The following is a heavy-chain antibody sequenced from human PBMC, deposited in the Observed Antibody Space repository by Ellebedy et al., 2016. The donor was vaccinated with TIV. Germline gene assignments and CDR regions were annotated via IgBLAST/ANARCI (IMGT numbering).Heavy chain of an antibody. CDR1: GASITSHY. CDR2: IHFTGTT. CDR3: ARRTTVVRGTDAFDI. D-gene: IGHD3-10*01. Sequence: SETLSLXXFVSGASITSHYWSWIRHIPEKGLEWHGYIHFTGTTTYNPSLKSRITISVDTSKSQFYLNMTSVSAADTAVYFCARRTTVVRGTDAFDIWGQGTMVTVSS. V-gene: IGHV4-59*11. J-gene: IGHJ3*02.